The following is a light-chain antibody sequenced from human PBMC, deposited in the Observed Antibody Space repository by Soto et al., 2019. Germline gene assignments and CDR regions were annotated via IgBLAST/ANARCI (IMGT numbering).Light chain of an antibody. J-gene: IGLJ1*01. Sequence: QSALTQPRSASGSPGQSITISCTGTSSDVGGYNYVSWYQQHPAKAPKLIIFDVSKRPSGVPIRFSGSKSGNTASLTISGLRAEDEADYYCCSYLGRNTYVFGTGTKVTVL. CDR3: CSYLGRNTYV. V-gene: IGLV2-11*01. CDR2: DVS. CDR1: SSDVGGYNY.